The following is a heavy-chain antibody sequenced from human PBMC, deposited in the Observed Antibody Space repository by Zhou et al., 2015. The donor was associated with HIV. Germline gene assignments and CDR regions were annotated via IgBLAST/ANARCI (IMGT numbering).Heavy chain of an antibody. V-gene: IGHV3-23*01. J-gene: IGHJ4*02. CDR3: ARVITFRFMEWSRGYFDS. D-gene: IGHD3-3*01. CDR1: GYMFGKYP. Sequence: EVQLSESGGRIGAAGGGRLRLTCLDSGYMFGKYPMSWVRQAPGKGLEWLSSISLDSNNIDYADSVKGRLTISRDNSKKTLYLQVTNLTAEDTAMYYCARVITFRFMEWSRGYFDSWGQGTFVSVSS. CDR2: ISLDSNNI.